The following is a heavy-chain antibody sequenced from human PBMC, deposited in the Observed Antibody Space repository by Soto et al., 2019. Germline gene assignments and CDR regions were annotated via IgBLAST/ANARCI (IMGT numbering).Heavy chain of an antibody. CDR2: IYYSGST. CDR1: GGSISSYY. CDR3: AREIYTTVTTYWFDP. J-gene: IGHJ5*02. D-gene: IGHD4-17*01. V-gene: IGHV4-59*01. Sequence: PSETLSLTCTVSGGSISSYYWSWIRQPPGKGLEWIGYIYYSGSTNYNPSLKSRVTISVDTSKNQFSLKLSSVIAADTAVYYCAREIYTTVTTYWFDPWGQGTLVTVSS.